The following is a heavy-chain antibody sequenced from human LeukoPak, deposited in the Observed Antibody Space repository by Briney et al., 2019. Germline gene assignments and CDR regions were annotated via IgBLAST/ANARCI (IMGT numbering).Heavy chain of an antibody. Sequence: SETLSLTCTVSGGSISSYYWSRIRQPPGKGLEWIGYIYYSGSTNYNPSLKSRVTISVDTSKNQFSLKLSSVTAADTAVYYCAVSSGYDSMNFDYWGQGTLVTVSS. J-gene: IGHJ4*02. CDR2: IYYSGST. CDR1: GGSISSYY. V-gene: IGHV4-59*01. CDR3: AVSSGYDSMNFDY. D-gene: IGHD5-12*01.